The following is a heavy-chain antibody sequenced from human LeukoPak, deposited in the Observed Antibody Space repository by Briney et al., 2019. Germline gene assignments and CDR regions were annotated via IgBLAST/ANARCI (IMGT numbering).Heavy chain of an antibody. J-gene: IGHJ4*02. V-gene: IGHV3-53*01. CDR2: IYSGGST. D-gene: IGHD2-2*01. CDR3: ARGCSSTSCYVFDY. CDR1: GFTVSSKY. Sequence: PGGSLRLSCAASGFTVSSKYMSWVRQAPGKGLEWVSVIYSGGSTYYADSVKGRFTISRDNSKNTLYLQMNSLRAEDTAVYYCARGCSSTSCYVFDYWGQGTLVTVSS.